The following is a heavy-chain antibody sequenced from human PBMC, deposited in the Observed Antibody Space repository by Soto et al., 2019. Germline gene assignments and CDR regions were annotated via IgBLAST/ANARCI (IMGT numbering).Heavy chain of an antibody. CDR2: IIPIFGTA. Sequence: QVQLVQSGAEVKKPGSSVKVSCKASGGTFSSYAISWVRQAPGQGLEWMGGIIPIFGTANYAQKFQGRVTNTADESTSKAYRELSSLCSGDTAVYYCARVGDTYYYGSGSYLGQNYYYGMDVWGQGTTVTVSS. CDR1: GGTFSSYA. D-gene: IGHD3-10*01. V-gene: IGHV1-69*12. J-gene: IGHJ6*02. CDR3: ARVGDTYYYGSGSYLGQNYYYGMDV.